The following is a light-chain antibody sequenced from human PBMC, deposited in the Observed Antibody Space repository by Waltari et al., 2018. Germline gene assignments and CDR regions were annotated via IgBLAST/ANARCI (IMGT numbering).Light chain of an antibody. CDR3: QQYGSSVMYT. V-gene: IGKV3-20*01. CDR2: GAS. CDR1: QYITKRY. Sequence: EIVLTQSPGTLSLSPGEGATLSCRASQYITKRYFAWYQQKPGQAPRLLIYGASSRAAGIPDRFSGSGSGTDFTLTISRLEPEDSAVYFCQQYGSSVMYTFGQGTKLEIK. J-gene: IGKJ2*01.